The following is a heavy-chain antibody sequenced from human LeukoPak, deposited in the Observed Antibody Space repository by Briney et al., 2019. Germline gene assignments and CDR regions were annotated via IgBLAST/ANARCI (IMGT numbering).Heavy chain of an antibody. CDR1: GYTFTSYD. CDR2: MNPNSGKT. D-gene: IGHD3-10*01. J-gene: IGHJ4*02. CDR3: ARGGGFSFGAQSYYQLSL. V-gene: IGHV1-8*01. Sequence: ASVKVSCKASGYTFTSYDIHWVRQDPGRGLDYLGWMNPNSGKTGYTQKFQGRFSMTRDTSISTAYLELNSLASEDTAVYYCARGGGFSFGAQSYYQLSLWGQGTLVTVSS.